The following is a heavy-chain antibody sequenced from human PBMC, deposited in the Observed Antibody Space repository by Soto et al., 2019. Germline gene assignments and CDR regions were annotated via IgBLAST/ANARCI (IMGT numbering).Heavy chain of an antibody. J-gene: IGHJ6*03. V-gene: IGHV1-8*01. CDR3: ARLVSEEWLRFSYYMDV. CDR2: MNPNSGNT. CDR1: GYTFTSYD. Sequence: ASVKVSCKASGYTFTSYDINWVRQATGQGLEWMGWMNPNSGNTGYAQKFQGRVTMTRNTSISTAYMELSSLRSEDTAVYYCARLVSEEWLRFSYYMDVWGKGTTVTVSS. D-gene: IGHD5-12*01.